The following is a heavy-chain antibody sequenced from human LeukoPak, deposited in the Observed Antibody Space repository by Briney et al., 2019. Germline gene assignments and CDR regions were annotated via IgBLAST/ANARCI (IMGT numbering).Heavy chain of an antibody. CDR3: AKDSTSGSAYYYYGMDV. J-gene: IGHJ6*02. D-gene: IGHD1-26*01. CDR1: GFTFSSYA. V-gene: IGHV3-23*01. CDR2: ISGSGGST. Sequence: GGSLRLSCAASGFTFSSYAMSWVRQAPGKGLEWVSAISGSGGSTYHADSVKGRFTISRDNSKNTLYLQMNSLRAEDTAVYYCAKDSTSGSAYYYYGMDVWGQGTTVTVSS.